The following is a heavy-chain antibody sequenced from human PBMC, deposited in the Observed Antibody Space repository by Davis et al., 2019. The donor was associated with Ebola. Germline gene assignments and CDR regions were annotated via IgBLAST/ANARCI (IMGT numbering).Heavy chain of an antibody. CDR1: GDTLTSYA. J-gene: IGHJ6*04. Sequence: SVKVSCKAVGDTLTSYAMTWVRRAPGQGLEWMGGIIPLFATAQYAQKFQGRVAITADESASTVYMELSSLRSEDTAVYYCARGRTLSRYDSSGYYYYYGMDVWGKGTTVTVSS. CDR2: IIPLFATA. CDR3: ARGRTLSRYDSSGYYYYYGMDV. V-gene: IGHV1-69*13. D-gene: IGHD3-22*01.